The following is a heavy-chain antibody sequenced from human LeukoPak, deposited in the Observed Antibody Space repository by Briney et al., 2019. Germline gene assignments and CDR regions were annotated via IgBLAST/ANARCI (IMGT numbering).Heavy chain of an antibody. D-gene: IGHD3-10*01. Sequence: GSLRLSCAASGLTLSNAWMTWVRQAPGKGLEWIGEINHSGSTNYNPSLKSRVTISVDTSKNQFSLKLSSVTAADTAVYYCARGVLLWFGDQNGRWFDPWGQGTLVTVSS. CDR1: GLTLSNAW. CDR3: ARGVLLWFGDQNGRWFDP. J-gene: IGHJ5*02. CDR2: INHSGST. V-gene: IGHV4-34*01.